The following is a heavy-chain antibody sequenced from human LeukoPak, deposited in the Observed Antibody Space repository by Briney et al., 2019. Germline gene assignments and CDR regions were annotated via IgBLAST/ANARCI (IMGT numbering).Heavy chain of an antibody. V-gene: IGHV3-15*01. J-gene: IGHJ3*02. CDR1: GFISTNAW. CDR2: INTKTGGGAT. D-gene: IGHD6-19*01. CDR3: TTEYRDSSGWYGAFDI. Sequence: GASLRLSCAASGFISTNAWMSWVRQAPGKGLEWVGRINTKTGGGATDFAAPVKGRFTISRDDSKNTLYLQMNSLKIEDTAVYYCTTEYRDSSGWYGAFDIWGQGTMVTVSS.